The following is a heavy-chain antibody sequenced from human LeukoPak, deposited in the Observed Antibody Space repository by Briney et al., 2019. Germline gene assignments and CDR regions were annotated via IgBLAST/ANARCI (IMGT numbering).Heavy chain of an antibody. Sequence: TSETLSLTCTVSGGSITGYYWSWIRQPPGKGLEWVGYIFSSGSTNYSPSLKSRVTISLDTSKSQFSLKLISVTASDTAVYYCARLTKFLTTYYPTPWGQGTLVTVSS. J-gene: IGHJ5*02. CDR1: GGSITGYY. D-gene: IGHD2/OR15-2a*01. CDR3: ARLTKFLTTYYPTP. V-gene: IGHV4-59*08. CDR2: IFSSGST.